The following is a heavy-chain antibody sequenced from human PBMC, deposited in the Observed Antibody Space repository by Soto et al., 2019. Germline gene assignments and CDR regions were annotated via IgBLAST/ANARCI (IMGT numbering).Heavy chain of an antibody. D-gene: IGHD4-4*01. J-gene: IGHJ4*02. CDR1: GFPFSSYV. Sequence: PGGSLRLSCAASGFPFSSYVMSWVRQAPGEGLEWVSGISGGGSNTFYADYVKGRFTISRDNSKNTLLLQMNSLGAEDTAVYYCAKDSNKYSSSLRGRYFDYWGQGIGVTVSS. CDR2: ISGGGSNT. CDR3: AKDSNKYSSSLRGRYFDY. V-gene: IGHV3-23*01.